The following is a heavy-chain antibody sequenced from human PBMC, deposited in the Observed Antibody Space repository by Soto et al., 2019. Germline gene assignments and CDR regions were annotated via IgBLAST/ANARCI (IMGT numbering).Heavy chain of an antibody. V-gene: IGHV3-53*01. Sequence: EVQLVESGGGLIQPGESLRLSCAASGLAVTTTYMSWVRQAPGKGLECVAIIYSSGGTYFADSVKGRFTISRDKSKNTVYLQLNSLRAEDTAVYYCARAHGYTTRNFDSWGQGTLVTVSS. J-gene: IGHJ4*02. CDR1: GLAVTTTY. CDR3: ARAHGYTTRNFDS. D-gene: IGHD1-1*01. CDR2: IYSSGGT.